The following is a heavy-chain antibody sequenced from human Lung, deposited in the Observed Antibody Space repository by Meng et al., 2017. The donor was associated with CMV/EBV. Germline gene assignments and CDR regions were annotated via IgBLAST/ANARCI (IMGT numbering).Heavy chain of an antibody. J-gene: IGHJ4*02. D-gene: IGHD3-3*01. CDR2: IYYSGST. CDR3: ARLTIFGGVRY. V-gene: IGHV4-39*01. Sequence: SETLSLTCTVAGGSISSSSSYWGWIRQPPGKGLEWIGCIYYSGSTYYNPTLKSRVTISVDTSKNQFSLKLSSVTAADTPVYYCARLTIFGGVRYWGQGNLVTVSS. CDR1: GGSISSSSSY.